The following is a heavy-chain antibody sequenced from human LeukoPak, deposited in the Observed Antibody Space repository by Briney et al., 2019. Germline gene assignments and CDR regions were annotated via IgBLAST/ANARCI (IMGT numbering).Heavy chain of an antibody. V-gene: IGHV3-20*04. CDR2: INWNGGST. CDR1: GFTFDDYG. Sequence: GGSLRLSCAASGFTFDDYGLSWVRQAPGKGLEWVSGINWNGGSTGYANSVKGRFTISRDNAKNSLYLQMNSLRAEDTALYYCARTYYDILTGYYHDAFHIWGQGTMVTVSS. D-gene: IGHD3-9*01. CDR3: ARTYYDILTGYYHDAFHI. J-gene: IGHJ3*02.